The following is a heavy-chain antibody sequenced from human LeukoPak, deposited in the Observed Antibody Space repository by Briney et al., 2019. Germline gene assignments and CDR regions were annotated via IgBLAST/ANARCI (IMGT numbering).Heavy chain of an antibody. Sequence: GASVKVSCKASGYTFTGYYMHWVRQAPGQGLEWIGWINPNSGGTNYAQKFQGRVTMTRDTSISTAYMELSRLRSDDTAVYYCARSLGTAAGRGFDYWGQGTLVTVSS. J-gene: IGHJ4*02. CDR2: INPNSGGT. CDR1: GYTFTGYY. D-gene: IGHD6-13*01. CDR3: ARSLGTAAGRGFDY. V-gene: IGHV1-2*02.